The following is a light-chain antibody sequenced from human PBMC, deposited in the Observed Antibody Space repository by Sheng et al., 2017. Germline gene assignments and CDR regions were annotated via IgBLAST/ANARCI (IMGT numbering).Light chain of an antibody. J-gene: IGKJ4*01. CDR3: QQYHNWPPVT. CDR1: QTVTSN. CDR2: GAS. V-gene: IGKV3-15*01. Sequence: EIVMTQSPATLSVSPGERATLSCRASQTVTSNLAWYQQKPGQAPRLLIYGASTRATGIPARFSGSGSGTEFTLTISSLQSEDFAVYYCQQYHNWPPVTFGGGTKVEFK.